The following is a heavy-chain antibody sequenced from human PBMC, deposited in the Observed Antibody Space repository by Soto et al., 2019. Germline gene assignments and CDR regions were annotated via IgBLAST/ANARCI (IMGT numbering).Heavy chain of an antibody. V-gene: IGHV3-23*01. CDR3: AKRAGAAHYVYYFDC. CDR2: ISGSGGST. D-gene: IGHD6-25*01. CDR1: GFTFRSYA. Sequence: HPGGSLRLSCAASGFTFRSYAMSWVRQAPGKGLEWVSAISGSGGSTYYADSVKGRFTISRDNSKNTLYLQLNSLRAEDTAVYYCAKRAGAAHYVYYFDCWGQGPMATVYS. J-gene: IGHJ4*02.